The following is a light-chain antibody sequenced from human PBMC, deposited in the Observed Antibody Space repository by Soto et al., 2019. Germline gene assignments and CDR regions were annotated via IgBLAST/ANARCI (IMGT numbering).Light chain of an antibody. CDR2: EVS. V-gene: IGLV2-14*01. CDR3: NSYTSSSTLYV. J-gene: IGLJ1*01. CDR1: SSDIGGYNY. Sequence: QSALTQPASVSGSPGQTITISGTGTSSDIGGYNYVSWYQQHPGKAPKLMLYEVSNRPSGVSNRFSGSKSGNTASLTITGLQAEDEADYYCNSYTSSSTLYVFGTGTKVTVL.